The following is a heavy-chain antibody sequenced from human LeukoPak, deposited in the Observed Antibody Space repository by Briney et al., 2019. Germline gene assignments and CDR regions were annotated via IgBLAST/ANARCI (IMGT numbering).Heavy chain of an antibody. J-gene: IGHJ3*02. CDR1: GYTFTGYY. CDR3: ANSQGSSWPKSDAFDI. Sequence: GASVKVSCKASGYTFTGYYMHWVRQAPGQGLEWMGWINPNSGGTNYAQKFQGRVTMTRDTSISTAYMELSRLRSDDTAVYYCANSQGSSWPKSDAFDIWGQGTMVTVSS. CDR2: INPNSGGT. D-gene: IGHD6-13*01. V-gene: IGHV1-2*02.